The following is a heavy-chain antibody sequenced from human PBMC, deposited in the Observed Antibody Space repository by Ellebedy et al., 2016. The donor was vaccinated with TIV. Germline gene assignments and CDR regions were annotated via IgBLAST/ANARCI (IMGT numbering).Heavy chain of an antibody. CDR3: VRVSRSGNYPG. V-gene: IGHV3-48*02. CDR2: ISSSSDTI. D-gene: IGHD1-26*01. J-gene: IGHJ4*02. CDR1: GFTLSNHG. Sequence: GGSLRLXCTASGFTLSNHGMNWVRQAPGKGLEWVSYISSSSDTIYYADSVKGRFTISRDNAKNLVYLQMNGLRDEDTAVYYCVRVSRSGNYPGWGQGTLVTVSS.